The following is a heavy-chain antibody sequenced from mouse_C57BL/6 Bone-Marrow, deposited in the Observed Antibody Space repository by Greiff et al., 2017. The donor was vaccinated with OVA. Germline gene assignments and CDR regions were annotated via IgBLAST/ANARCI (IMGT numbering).Heavy chain of an antibody. CDR3: ARRGGNYDFDY. J-gene: IGHJ2*01. CDR2: IYPGSGNT. CDR1: GYTFTDYY. Sequence: QVQLKESGAELVRPGASVKLSCKASGYTFTDYYINWVKQRPGQGLEWIARIYPGSGNTYYNEKFKGKATLTAEKSSSTAYMQLSSLTSEDSAVYFCARRGGNYDFDYWGQGTTLTVSS. V-gene: IGHV1-76*01. D-gene: IGHD2-1*01.